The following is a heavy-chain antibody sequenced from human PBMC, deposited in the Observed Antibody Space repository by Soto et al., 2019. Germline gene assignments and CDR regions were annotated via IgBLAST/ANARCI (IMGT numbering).Heavy chain of an antibody. D-gene: IGHD3-10*01. J-gene: IGHJ6*02. CDR2: ISAYNGNT. CDR3: AAYYYGSGSYYPRRDYYYGMDV. CDR1: GYTFTSYG. Sequence: ASVTVSCTASGYTFTSYGISWVRQAPGQGLEWMGWISAYNGNTNYAQKPQGRVTMTTDTSTSTAYMELRSLRSDDTAVYYCAAYYYGSGSYYPRRDYYYGMDVWGQGTTVPGSS. V-gene: IGHV1-18*04.